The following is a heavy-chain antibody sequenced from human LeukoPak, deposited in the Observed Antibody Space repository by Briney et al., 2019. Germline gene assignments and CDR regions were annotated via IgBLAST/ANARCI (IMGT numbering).Heavy chain of an antibody. CDR3: VYSGDYEKGY. CDR2: IKHDGSEK. V-gene: IGHV3-7*01. J-gene: IGHJ4*02. Sequence: GGSLRLSCAASGFTFSSYWMSWVRQAPGKGLEWVANIKHDGSEKYYVDSVKGRFTISRDNAKNSLYLPMNSLRAEDTAVYYCVYSGDYEKGYWGQGTLVTVSS. D-gene: IGHD4-17*01. CDR1: GFTFSSYW.